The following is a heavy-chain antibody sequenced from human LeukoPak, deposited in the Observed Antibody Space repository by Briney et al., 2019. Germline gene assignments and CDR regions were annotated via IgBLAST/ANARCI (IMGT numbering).Heavy chain of an antibody. CDR2: ISGSGGST. D-gene: IGHD6-13*01. CDR3: AKAFISSSSY. Sequence: GRSLRLSCAASGVTFDDYAMSWVRQAPGKGLEWVSAISGSGGSTYYADSVKGRFTISRDNSKNTLYLQMNSLRAEDTAVYYCAKAFISSSSYWGQGTLVTVSS. V-gene: IGHV3-23*01. J-gene: IGHJ4*02. CDR1: GVTFDDYA.